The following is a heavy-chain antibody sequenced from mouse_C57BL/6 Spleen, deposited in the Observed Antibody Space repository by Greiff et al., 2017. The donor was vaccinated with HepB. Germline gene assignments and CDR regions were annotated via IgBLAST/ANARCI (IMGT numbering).Heavy chain of an antibody. CDR1: GYTFTDYY. J-gene: IGHJ4*01. CDR2: INPNNGGT. Sequence: EVQLQQSGPELVKPGASVKISCKASGYTFTDYYMNWVKQSHGKSLEWIGDINPNNGGTSYNQKFKGKATLTVDKSSSTAYMELRSLTSEDSAVYYCARWERRIYYYAMDDWGQGTSVTVSS. CDR3: ARWERRIYYYAMDD. D-gene: IGHD4-1*01. V-gene: IGHV1-26*01.